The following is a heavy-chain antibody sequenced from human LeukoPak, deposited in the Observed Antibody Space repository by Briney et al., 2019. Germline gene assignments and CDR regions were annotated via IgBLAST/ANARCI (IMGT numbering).Heavy chain of an antibody. V-gene: IGHV5-51*01. Sequence: GESLKISRKGSGYSFTSYWIGWVRQMPGKGLEWMGIIYPGDSDTRYSPSFQGQVTISADKSITTAYLQWSSLKASDTAMYYCARSIPVAGPDYWGQGTLVTVSS. D-gene: IGHD6-19*01. CDR3: ARSIPVAGPDY. J-gene: IGHJ4*02. CDR1: GYSFTSYW. CDR2: IYPGDSDT.